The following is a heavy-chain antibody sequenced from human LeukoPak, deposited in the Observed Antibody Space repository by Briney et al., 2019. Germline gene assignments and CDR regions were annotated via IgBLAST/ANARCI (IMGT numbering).Heavy chain of an antibody. J-gene: IGHJ4*02. V-gene: IGHV3-53*01. Sequence: QPGVSLRLSCAASGFTVSSNYMSWVRQAPGKGLEWVSVIYSGGSTYYADSVKGRFTISRDNSQNTLYLQMNSLRAEDTAVYYCARSQGYQLPFDYWGQGTLVTVSS. D-gene: IGHD2-2*01. CDR1: GFTVSSNY. CDR3: ARSQGYQLPFDY. CDR2: IYSGGST.